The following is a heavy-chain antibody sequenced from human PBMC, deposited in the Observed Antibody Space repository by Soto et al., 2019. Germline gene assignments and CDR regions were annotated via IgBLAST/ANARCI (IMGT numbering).Heavy chain of an antibody. D-gene: IGHD2-2*02. CDR1: GGTFSSYA. V-gene: IGHV1-69*06. CDR3: ARHQKDEDIVVVPAAIGMGYYYYGMDV. CDR2: IIPIFGTA. Sequence: QVQLVQSGAEVKKPGSSVKVSCKASGGTFSSYAISWVRQAPGQGLEWMGGIIPIFGTANYAQKFQGRVTITADKSTSTAYMELSSLRSEDTAVYYCARHQKDEDIVVVPAAIGMGYYYYGMDVWGQGTTVTVSS. J-gene: IGHJ6*02.